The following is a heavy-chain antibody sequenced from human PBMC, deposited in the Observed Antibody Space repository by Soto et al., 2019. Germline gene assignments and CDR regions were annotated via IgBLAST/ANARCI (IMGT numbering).Heavy chain of an antibody. V-gene: IGHV3-49*03. CDR3: SGPAIPAIEYLRIY. CDR1: EVPLDGFP. CDR2: IRNQSYQETT. D-gene: IGHD2-21*01. Sequence: RSLRISSTVSEVPLDGFPITWFRQAPGTGLEWVGLIRNQSYQETTEYAAAVKGRIASSRDTSNGIAYLQMNSPKIEDSADHYCSGPAIPAIEYLRIYWGHGT. J-gene: IGHJ4*01.